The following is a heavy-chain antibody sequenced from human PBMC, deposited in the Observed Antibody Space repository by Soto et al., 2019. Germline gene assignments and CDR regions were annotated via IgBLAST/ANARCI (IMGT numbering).Heavy chain of an antibody. CDR1: GFTFDGYA. CDR3: ARNRGVRFGRIVGAIRGVYFVS. J-gene: IGHJ4*02. D-gene: IGHD1-26*01. V-gene: IGHV3-9*01. Sequence: GESLRLSCAASGFTFDGYARHWVRQAPGKGLEWVSGISWNSGSICNADSVKGRFTISRDNAKNSLYLQMNSLGAEDTALYYWARNRGVRFGRIVGAIRGVYFVSWGQGPLFTVSS. CDR2: ISWNSGSI.